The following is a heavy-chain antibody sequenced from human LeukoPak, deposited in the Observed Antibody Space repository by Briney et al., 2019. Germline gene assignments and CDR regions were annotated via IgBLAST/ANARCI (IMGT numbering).Heavy chain of an antibody. CDR1: GFTFSSYA. D-gene: IGHD2-2*02. J-gene: IGHJ4*02. CDR3: STNHLVVPAAIEVFDY. V-gene: IGHV3-23*01. Sequence: GGSLRLSCAASGFTFSSYAMSWVRQAPGKGLEWVSAISGSGGSTYYADSVKGRFTISRDNSENTLYLQMNSLRAEDTAVYYCSTNHLVVPAAIEVFDYWGQGTLVTVSS. CDR2: ISGSGGST.